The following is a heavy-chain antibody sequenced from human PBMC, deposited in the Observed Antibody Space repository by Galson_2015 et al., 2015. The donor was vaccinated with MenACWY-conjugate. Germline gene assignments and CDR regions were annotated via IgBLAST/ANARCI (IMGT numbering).Heavy chain of an antibody. J-gene: IGHJ4*02. D-gene: IGHD2-2*01. Sequence: SLRLSCAASGFTFSRYWMHWVRRSPGKGLVWVSSINSDGSAADYADSVKGRFTTSRDNAKNTLYLQMNNLRAEDTAVYYCATYWSSPICYANGAYWGQGTLVTVSS. CDR1: GFTFSRYW. CDR3: ATYWSSPICYANGAY. CDR2: INSDGSAA. V-gene: IGHV3-74*01.